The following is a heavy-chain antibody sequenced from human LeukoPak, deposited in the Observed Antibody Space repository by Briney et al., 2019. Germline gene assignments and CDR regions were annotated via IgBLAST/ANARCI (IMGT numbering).Heavy chain of an antibody. CDR3: ARDSPSTVDLDY. J-gene: IGHJ4*02. CDR2: ISAYNGNT. CDR1: GYTFTGYY. Sequence: ASVKVSCKASGYTFTGYYMHWVGQAPGQGLEWMGWISAYNGNTNYAQKLQGRVTMTTDTSTSTAYMELRSLRSDDTAVYYCARDSPSTVDLDYWGQGTLVTVSS. D-gene: IGHD4-17*01. V-gene: IGHV1-18*04.